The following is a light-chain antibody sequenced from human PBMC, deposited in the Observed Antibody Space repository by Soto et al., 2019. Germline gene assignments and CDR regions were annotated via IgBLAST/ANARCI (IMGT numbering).Light chain of an antibody. Sequence: EIVLTQSPGTLSLSPGERATLSCRASQSISSFYLAWYQQTPGQAPRLLIYDASSRAAGIPDRFSGGGSGTDFTLTISRLEPVDFGVYYCQQYGRSPRTFGQGTRVDIK. CDR1: QSISSFY. J-gene: IGKJ1*01. V-gene: IGKV3-20*01. CDR3: QQYGRSPRT. CDR2: DAS.